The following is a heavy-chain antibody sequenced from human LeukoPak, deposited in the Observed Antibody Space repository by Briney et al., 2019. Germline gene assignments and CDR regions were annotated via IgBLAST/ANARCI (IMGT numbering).Heavy chain of an antibody. Sequence: SETLSLTCTVSGGSISSYYWSWIRQPAGKGLEWIGRIYTSGSTNYNPSLKSRVTISVDTSKNQFSLKLSSVTAADTAVYYCARGPRYCSSTSCYPGNWFDPWGQGTLVTVSS. CDR2: IYTSGST. J-gene: IGHJ5*02. CDR1: GGSISSYY. V-gene: IGHV4-4*07. D-gene: IGHD2-2*01. CDR3: ARGPRYCSSTSCYPGNWFDP.